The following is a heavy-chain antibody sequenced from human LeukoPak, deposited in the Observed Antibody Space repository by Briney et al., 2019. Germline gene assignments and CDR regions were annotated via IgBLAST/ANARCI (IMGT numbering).Heavy chain of an antibody. V-gene: IGHV4-39*07. D-gene: IGHD3-3*01. CDR3: ARGGRITMFGVVIMRGAFDI. CDR2: VYYTGST. J-gene: IGHJ3*02. Sequence: SETLSLTCTVSGGSISSNSYYWGWIRQPPGKGLEWVGTVYYTGSTYYNPSLKSRVTISVDTSKNQFSLKLSSVTAADTAVYYCARGGRITMFGVVIMRGAFDIWGQGTMVTVSS. CDR1: GGSISSNSYY.